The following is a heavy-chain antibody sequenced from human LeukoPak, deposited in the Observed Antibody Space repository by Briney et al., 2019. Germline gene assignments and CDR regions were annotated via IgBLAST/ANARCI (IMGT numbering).Heavy chain of an antibody. V-gene: IGHV4-59*01. CDR2: IYYSGST. CDR3: ARGATSHVDTAMAH. Sequence: PSETLSLTCTVSGGSISSDYWSWIRQPPGKGLEWIGYIYYSGSTNYNPSLKSRVTISVDTSKNQFSLKLSSVTAADTAVYYCARGATSHVDTAMAHWGQGTLVTVSS. D-gene: IGHD5-18*01. J-gene: IGHJ4*02. CDR1: GGSISSDY.